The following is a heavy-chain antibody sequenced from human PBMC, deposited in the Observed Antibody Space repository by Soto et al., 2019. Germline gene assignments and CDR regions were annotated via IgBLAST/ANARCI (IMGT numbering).Heavy chain of an antibody. CDR1: GYTLTELS. Sequence: ASVKVSCKVSGYTLTELSMHWVRQAPGKGLEWMGGFDPEDGETNYAQKFQGRVTITADESTSTAYMELSSLRSEDTAVYYCARGYSEWPHVDNWFDPWGQGTLVTVSS. J-gene: IGHJ5*02. D-gene: IGHD2-15*01. CDR3: ARGYSEWPHVDNWFDP. CDR2: FDPEDGET. V-gene: IGHV1-24*01.